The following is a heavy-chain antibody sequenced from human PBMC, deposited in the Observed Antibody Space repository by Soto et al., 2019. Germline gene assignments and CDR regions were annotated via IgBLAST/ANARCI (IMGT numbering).Heavy chain of an antibody. V-gene: IGHV1-69*13. J-gene: IGHJ6*02. Sequence: ASVKVSCKASGGTFSSYAISWVRQAPGQGLEWMGGIIPIFGTANYAQKFQGRVTITADESTSTAYMELSSLRSEDTAVYYCARTPFEYSSSSYYYYGMDVWGQGTTVTVS. CDR2: IIPIFGTA. CDR1: GGTFSSYA. D-gene: IGHD6-6*01. CDR3: ARTPFEYSSSSYYYYGMDV.